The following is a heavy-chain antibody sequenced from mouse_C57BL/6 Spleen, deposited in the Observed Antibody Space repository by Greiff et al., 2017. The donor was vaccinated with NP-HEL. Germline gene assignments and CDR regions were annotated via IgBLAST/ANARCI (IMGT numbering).Heavy chain of an antibody. CDR2: ISGGGGNT. Sequence: EVQRVESGGGLVKPGGSLKLSCAASGFTFSSYTMSWVRQTPEKRLEWVATISGGGGNTYYPDSVKGRFTISRDNAKNTLYLQMSSLRSEDTALYDCARMRSLYYFDYWGQGTTLTVSS. CDR3: ARMRSLYYFDY. V-gene: IGHV5-9*01. J-gene: IGHJ2*01. CDR1: GFTFSSYT.